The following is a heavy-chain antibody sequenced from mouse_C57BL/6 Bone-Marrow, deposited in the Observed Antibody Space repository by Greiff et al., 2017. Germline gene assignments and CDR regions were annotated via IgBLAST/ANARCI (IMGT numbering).Heavy chain of an antibody. CDR2: IDPSDSYT. Sequence: QVQLQQPGAELVMPGASVKLSCKASGYTFTSYWMHWVKQRPGQGLEWIGEIDPSDSYTNYNQKFKGKSTLTVDKSSSTAYMQLSSLTSEYSAVYYCARGYYSNYWGQGTTLTVSA. CDR1: GYTFTSYW. CDR3: ARGYYSNY. D-gene: IGHD2-5*01. V-gene: IGHV1-69*01. J-gene: IGHJ2*01.